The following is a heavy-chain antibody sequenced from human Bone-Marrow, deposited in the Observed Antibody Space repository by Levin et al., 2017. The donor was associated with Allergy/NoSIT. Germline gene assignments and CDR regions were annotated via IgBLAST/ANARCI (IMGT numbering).Heavy chain of an antibody. Sequence: ASVKVSCKASGYTFTGYYMHWVRQAPGQGLEWMGRINPNSGGTNYAQKFQGRVTMTRDTSISTAYMELSRLRSDDTAVYYCARDQDLIAVAGPTLQGYWGQGTLVTVSS. J-gene: IGHJ4*02. V-gene: IGHV1-2*06. CDR3: ARDQDLIAVAGPTLQGY. D-gene: IGHD6-19*01. CDR2: INPNSGGT. CDR1: GYTFTGYY.